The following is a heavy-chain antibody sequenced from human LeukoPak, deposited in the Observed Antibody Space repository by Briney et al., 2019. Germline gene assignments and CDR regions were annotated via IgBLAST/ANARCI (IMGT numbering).Heavy chain of an antibody. CDR3: ARDLYSYMDA. D-gene: IGHD2-21*01. Sequence: PSETLSLTCAVYGGSFSGYYWSWIRQPPGKGLEWIGYIYYSGSTNYNPSLKSRVTISVDTSNNQFSLKLSSVTAADTAVYYCARDLYSYMDAWGKGTTVTISS. V-gene: IGHV4-59*01. CDR1: GGSFSGYY. J-gene: IGHJ6*04. CDR2: IYYSGST.